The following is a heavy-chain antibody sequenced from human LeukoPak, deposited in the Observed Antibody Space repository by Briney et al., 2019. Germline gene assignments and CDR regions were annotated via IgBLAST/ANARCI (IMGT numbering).Heavy chain of an antibody. Sequence: ASVKVSCKASGYTFTGYCMHWVRQAPGQGLEWMGWISAYNGNTNYAQKLQGRVTMTTDTSTSTAYMELRSLRSDDTAVYYCARVMYSTRAVDLWGQGTLVTVSS. CDR1: GYTFTGYC. J-gene: IGHJ4*02. CDR3: ARVMYSTRAVDL. V-gene: IGHV1-18*04. D-gene: IGHD6-13*01. CDR2: ISAYNGNT.